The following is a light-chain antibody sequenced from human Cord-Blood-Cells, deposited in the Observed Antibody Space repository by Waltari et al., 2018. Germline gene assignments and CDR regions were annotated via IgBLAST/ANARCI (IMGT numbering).Light chain of an antibody. CDR3: NSRDSSGNHLV. CDR2: GKN. J-gene: IGLJ2*01. CDR1: SLRRYY. V-gene: IGLV3-19*01. Sequence: SSELTQDPAVSVALGQTVRITCHGDSLRRYYASWYQQKPGQAPVLVIYGKNHRPSGIPDRFSGSSSGNTASLTITGAQAEDEADYYCNSRDSSGNHLVFGGGTKLTVL.